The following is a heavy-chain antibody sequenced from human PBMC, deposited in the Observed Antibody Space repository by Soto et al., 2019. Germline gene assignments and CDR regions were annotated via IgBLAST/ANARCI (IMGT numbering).Heavy chain of an antibody. J-gene: IGHJ3*02. CDR3: ARSRIQLWLRFSAFDI. CDR1: GGSFSGYY. CDR2: INHSGST. D-gene: IGHD5-18*01. V-gene: IGHV4-34*01. Sequence: SETLSLTCAVYGGSFSGYYWSWIRQPPGKGLEWIGEINHSGSTNYNPSLKSRVTISVDTSKNQFSLKLSSVTAADTAVYYCARSRIQLWLRFSAFDIWGQGTMVTVSS.